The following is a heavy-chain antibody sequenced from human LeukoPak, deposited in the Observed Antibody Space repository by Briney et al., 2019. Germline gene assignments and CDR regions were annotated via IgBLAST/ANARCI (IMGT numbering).Heavy chain of an antibody. CDR1: GYTFTSYD. CDR2: MNPNSGNT. V-gene: IGHV1-8*01. CDR3: AREGSSSPGGYFDY. D-gene: IGHD6-6*01. J-gene: IGHJ4*02. Sequence: ASVKVSCKASGYTFTSYDINWVRQATGQGLEWMGWMNPNSGNTGYAQKFQGRVTMTRNTSISTAYMELSSQRSEDTAVYYCAREGSSSPGGYFDYWGQGTLVTVSS.